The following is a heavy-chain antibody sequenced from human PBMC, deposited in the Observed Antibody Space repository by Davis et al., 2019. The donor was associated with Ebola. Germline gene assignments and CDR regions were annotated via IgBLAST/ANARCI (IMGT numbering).Heavy chain of an antibody. D-gene: IGHD3-10*01. V-gene: IGHV4-34*01. CDR2: INHSGST. J-gene: IGHJ5*02. CDR1: GGSFSGYY. Sequence: PSETLSLTCAVYGGSFSGYYWSWIRQPPGKGLEWIGEINHSGSTNYNPSLKSRVTISVDTSKNQFSLKLSSVTAADTAVYYCARRPWTWFGELLAGWFDPWGQGTLVTVSS. CDR3: ARRPWTWFGELLAGWFDP.